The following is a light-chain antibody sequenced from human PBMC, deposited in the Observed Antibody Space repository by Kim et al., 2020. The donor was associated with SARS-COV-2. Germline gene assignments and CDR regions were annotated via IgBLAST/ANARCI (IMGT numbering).Light chain of an antibody. J-gene: IGKJ2*01. CDR3: QQYDNWLMFT. Sequence: EIVMTQSPVTLSMSPGERATLSCRASQSVSTNLAWYQHKPGQPPRLLIYDSSTRATDIPARFSGRGSGTEFTLTISSLQSEDFAVYYCQQYDNWLMFTFGQGTKLEIK. CDR1: QSVSTN. V-gene: IGKV3-15*01. CDR2: DSS.